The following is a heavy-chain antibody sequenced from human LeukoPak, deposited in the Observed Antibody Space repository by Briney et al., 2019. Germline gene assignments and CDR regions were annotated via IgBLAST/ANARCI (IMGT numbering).Heavy chain of an antibody. V-gene: IGHV1-69*04. CDR3: ARATTVTTFDY. D-gene: IGHD4-11*01. CDR2: IIPILGIA. CDR1: GYTFTSYD. Sequence: GASVKVSCKASGYTFTSYDINWVRQAPGQGLEWMGRIIPILGIANYAQKFQGRVTITADKSTSTAYMELSSLRSEDTAVYYCARATTVTTFDYWGQGTLVTVSS. J-gene: IGHJ4*02.